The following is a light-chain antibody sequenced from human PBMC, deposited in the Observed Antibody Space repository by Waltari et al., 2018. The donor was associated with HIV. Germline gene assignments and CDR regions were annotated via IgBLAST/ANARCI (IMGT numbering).Light chain of an antibody. CDR1: RSDVGVYHS. Sequence: QSALTQPSPVSGSPGQSITLSCTGTRSDVGVYHSVSWSQQHPGKVPKLMIYDVSNRPAGVSNRFSGSKSGNTASLTISGLQAEDEADYYCSSYTSSSTNVFGTGTKVTVL. J-gene: IGLJ1*01. V-gene: IGLV2-14*03. CDR2: DVS. CDR3: SSYTSSSTNV.